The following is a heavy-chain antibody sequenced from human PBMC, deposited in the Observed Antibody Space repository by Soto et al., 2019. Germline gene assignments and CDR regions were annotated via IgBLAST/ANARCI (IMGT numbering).Heavy chain of an antibody. CDR2: IRSKAYGGTT. CDR3: TRVGITIFGVDPYGMDV. D-gene: IGHD3-3*01. CDR1: GFTFGDYA. Sequence: PGGSLRLSCTASGFTFGDYAMSWVRQAPGKGLEWVGFIRSKAYGGTTEYAASVKGRFTISRDDSKSIAYPQMNSLKTEDTAVYYCTRVGITIFGVDPYGMDVWGQGTTVTVSS. J-gene: IGHJ6*02. V-gene: IGHV3-49*04.